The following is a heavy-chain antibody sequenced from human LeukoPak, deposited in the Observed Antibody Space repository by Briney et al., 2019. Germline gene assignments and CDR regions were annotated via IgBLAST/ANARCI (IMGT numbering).Heavy chain of an antibody. V-gene: IGHV1-24*01. CDR1: GYTLTELS. CDR2: FDPEDGET. J-gene: IGHJ6*02. CDR3: ATPPPLPIVGATPRYYYYGMDG. D-gene: IGHD1-26*01. Sequence: GASVKVSCKVSGYTLTELSMHWVRQAPGKGLEWMGGFDPEDGETIYAQKFQGRVTMTEDTSTDTAYMELSSLRSEDTAVYYCATPPPLPIVGATPRYYYYGMDGWGPGTKVTGSS.